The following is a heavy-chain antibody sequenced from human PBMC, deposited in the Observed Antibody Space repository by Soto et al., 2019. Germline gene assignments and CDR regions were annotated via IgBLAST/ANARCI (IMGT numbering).Heavy chain of an antibody. J-gene: IGHJ5*02. CDR1: RYTFTTCG. Sequence: QVQLVQSGTEVKKPGASMKVSCKASRYTFTTCGISWVRQAPGQGLEWMAWISAYNGNTNYAQKFQGRVTLTTDTSTSTAYMELRNLIFDDTAVYYCALVEVVDATGWFDPWGQGTLVTVSS. V-gene: IGHV1-18*01. D-gene: IGHD2-15*01. CDR3: ALVEVVDATGWFDP. CDR2: ISAYNGNT.